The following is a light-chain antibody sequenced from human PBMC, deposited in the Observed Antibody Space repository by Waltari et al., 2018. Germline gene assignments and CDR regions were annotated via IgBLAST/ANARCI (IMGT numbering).Light chain of an antibody. V-gene: IGLV2-14*01. CDR2: EVR. CDR1: SNDVGTYNY. CDR3: SSYTSSSTLV. J-gene: IGLJ2*01. Sequence: QSALTQPASVSGSPGQSLTISCTGSSNDVGTYNYVSWYQQHPGKAPKLLIFEVRHRPSGVSNRFSASKSGNKASLTISGLQTEDEADYYCSSYTSSSTLVFGGGTKVTVL.